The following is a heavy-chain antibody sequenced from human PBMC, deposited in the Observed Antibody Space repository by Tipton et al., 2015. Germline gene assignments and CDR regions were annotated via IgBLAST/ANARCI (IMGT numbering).Heavy chain of an antibody. V-gene: IGHV1-18*01. J-gene: IGHJ6*02. D-gene: IGHD3-10*01. CDR2: ISAYNGNR. Sequence: QLVQSGAEVKKPGASVKVSCKASGYTFTSYGISWVRQAPGQGLEWMGWISAYNGNRNYAQKLQGRVTMTTDTSTSTAYMELRSLRSDDTAVYYCARFAGSYYGSGRDYGMDVWGQGTMVTVSS. CDR3: ARFAGSYYGSGRDYGMDV. CDR1: GYTFTSYG.